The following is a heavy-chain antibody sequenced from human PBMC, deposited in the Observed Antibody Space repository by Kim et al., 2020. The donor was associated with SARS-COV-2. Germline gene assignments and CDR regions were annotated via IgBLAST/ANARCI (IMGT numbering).Heavy chain of an antibody. V-gene: IGHV3-74*01. Sequence: GGSLRLFCAASGFTFSSYWMHWVRQAPGKGLVWVSRINSDGSSTSYADSVKGRFTISRDNAKNTLYLQMNSLRAEDTAVYYCARVYGDYDYYYYYGMDVWGQGTTVTVSS. CDR3: ARVYGDYDYYYYYGMDV. CDR2: INSDGSST. D-gene: IGHD4-17*01. CDR1: GFTFSSYW. J-gene: IGHJ6*02.